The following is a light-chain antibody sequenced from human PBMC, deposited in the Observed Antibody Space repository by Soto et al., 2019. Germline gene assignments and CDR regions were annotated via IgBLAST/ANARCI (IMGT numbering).Light chain of an antibody. J-gene: IGLJ1*01. Sequence: LTQPASVSGSPGQSITISCTGTSSDVGNYNLVSWYQQHPGKAPKLMIYEGSKRPSGVSNRFSGSKSGNTASLTISGLQAEDEADYYCCSYAGTSTFYVFGTGTKVTVL. CDR2: EGS. CDR1: SSDVGNYNL. V-gene: IGLV2-23*01. CDR3: CSYAGTSTFYV.